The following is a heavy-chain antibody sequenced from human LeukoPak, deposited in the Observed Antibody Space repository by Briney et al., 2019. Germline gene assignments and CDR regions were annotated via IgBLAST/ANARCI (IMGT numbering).Heavy chain of an antibody. CDR2: IVVGSGNT. J-gene: IGHJ3*02. CDR3: AAEWYYDSSGYPDAFDI. V-gene: IGHV1-58*02. Sequence: SVKVSCKASGFTFTSSAMQWVRQARGQRLEWIGWIVVGSGNTNYAQKFQERVTITRDMSTSTAYMELSSLRSEDTAVYYCAAEWYYDSSGYPDAFDIWGQGTMVTVSS. CDR1: GFTFTSSA. D-gene: IGHD3-22*01.